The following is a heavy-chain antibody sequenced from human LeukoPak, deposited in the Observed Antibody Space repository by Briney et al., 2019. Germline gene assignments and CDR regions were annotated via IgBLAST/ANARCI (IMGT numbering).Heavy chain of an antibody. CDR1: GFTFSSYS. J-gene: IGHJ4*02. CDR3: ARDMRYCSGGSCYSFDY. Sequence: GGSLRLSCAASGFTFSSYSMNWVRQAPGKGLEWVSYISSSSSTIYYADSVKGRFTISRDNAKNSLYLQMNSLRAEDTAVYYCARDMRYCSGGSCYSFDYWGQGTLVTVSS. D-gene: IGHD2-15*01. V-gene: IGHV3-48*04. CDR2: ISSSSSTI.